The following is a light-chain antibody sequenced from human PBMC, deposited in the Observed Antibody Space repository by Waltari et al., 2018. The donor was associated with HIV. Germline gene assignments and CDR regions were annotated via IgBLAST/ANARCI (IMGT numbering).Light chain of an antibody. CDR2: AAS. CDR1: HDIRRD. J-gene: IGKJ4*01. V-gene: IGKV1-6*01. CDR3: LQDYIYPLT. Sequence: AIQMTQSPSSLSASVGDRDTITCRASHDIRRDVVWYQQKPGKAPKLMIFAASNLQTGVPSRFSGSGSGTEFTLTISDLQPEDFATYYCLQDYIYPLTFGGGTKVEIK.